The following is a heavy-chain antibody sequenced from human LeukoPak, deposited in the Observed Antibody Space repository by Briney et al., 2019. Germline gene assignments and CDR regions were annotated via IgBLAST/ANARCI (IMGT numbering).Heavy chain of an antibody. CDR2: IWYDGSNK. D-gene: IGHD3-22*01. CDR3: ARDRGSGYAFDI. CDR1: GFIFSNYG. J-gene: IGHJ3*02. V-gene: IGHV3-33*01. Sequence: GGSLRLSCAASGFIFSNYGMHWVRQAPGKGLEYVALIWYDGSNKYYADSVKGRFTISRDSSKNTLYLQMNSLRAEDTAVYYCARDRGSGYAFDIWGQGTMVTVSS.